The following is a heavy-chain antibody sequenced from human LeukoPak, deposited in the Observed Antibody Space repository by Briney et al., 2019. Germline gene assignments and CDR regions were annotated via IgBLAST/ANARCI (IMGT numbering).Heavy chain of an antibody. CDR1: GGSFSGYY. J-gene: IGHJ6*02. Sequence: SETLSLTCAVYGGSFSGYYWSWIRQPPGKGLEWIGEINHSGSTNYNPSLKRRVTISVDTSKNQFSLKLSSVTAADTAVYYCARGRPRYGMDVWGQGTTVTVSS. CDR3: ARGRPRYGMDV. CDR2: INHSGST. D-gene: IGHD6-6*01. V-gene: IGHV4-34*01.